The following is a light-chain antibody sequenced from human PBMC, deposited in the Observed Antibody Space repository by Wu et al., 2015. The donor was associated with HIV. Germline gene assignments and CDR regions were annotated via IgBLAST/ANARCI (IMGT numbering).Light chain of an antibody. V-gene: IGKV3-20*01. Sequence: EIVLTQSPGTLSLSPGERATLSCRASQIFSSTKIAWYQHKPGQAPRLLIYGASSRATGIPDRFSGSGSGTDFTLTISRLEPEDFAVYYCQKCGNSCLAFGGGTKVEIK. CDR3: QKCGNSCLA. J-gene: IGKJ4*01. CDR2: GAS. CDR1: QIFSSTK.